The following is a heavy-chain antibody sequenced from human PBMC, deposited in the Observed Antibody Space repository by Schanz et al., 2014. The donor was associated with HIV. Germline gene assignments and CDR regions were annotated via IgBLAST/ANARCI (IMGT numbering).Heavy chain of an antibody. CDR1: GDTFTGDF. CDR3: ARSRFQLQWFDS. J-gene: IGHJ5*01. CDR2: INPNSGGT. Sequence: QVQLVQSGAEVKKPGASVKVSCKASGDTFTGDFMHWVRQAPGQGLEWMGWINPNSGGTNYAQKFQGRVTMTRDTSISTAYMELTRLTSDDTAVYYCARSRFQLQWFDSWGQGTLVTVSS. V-gene: IGHV1-2*02. D-gene: IGHD2-2*01.